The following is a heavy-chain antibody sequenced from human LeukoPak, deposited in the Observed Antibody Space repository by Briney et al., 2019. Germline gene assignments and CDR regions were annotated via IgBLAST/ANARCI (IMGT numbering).Heavy chain of an antibody. CDR1: GGSISSSSHY. CDR2: IYYSGNT. Sequence: SETLSLTCSVSGGSISSSSHYWDWIRQPPGEGLEWIGSIYYSGNTNYNPSLKSRVTISADTSKNQFSLRVSSVTAADTAVYYCARRSDRSGSPLRNWGQGTLVTVSS. V-gene: IGHV4-39*01. D-gene: IGHD3-10*01. J-gene: IGHJ4*02. CDR3: ARRSDRSGSPLRN.